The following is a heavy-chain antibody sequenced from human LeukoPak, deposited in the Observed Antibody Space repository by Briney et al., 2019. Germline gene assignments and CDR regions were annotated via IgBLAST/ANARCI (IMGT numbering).Heavy chain of an antibody. CDR1: GFTLSNYA. CDR2: ISGSGGST. CDR3: AKGPIVVVPTAMPEGSFDY. Sequence: GGSLRLSCAASGFTLSNYAMNWVRQAPGKGLEWVSAISGSGGSTYYADSVKGRFTISRDTSKNTLYLQMNSLRAEDTAIYYCAKGPIVVVPTAMPEGSFDYWGQGTLVTVSS. J-gene: IGHJ4*02. V-gene: IGHV3-23*01. D-gene: IGHD2-2*01.